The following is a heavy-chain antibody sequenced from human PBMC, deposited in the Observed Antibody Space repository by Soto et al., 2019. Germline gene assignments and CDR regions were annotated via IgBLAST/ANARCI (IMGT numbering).Heavy chain of an antibody. CDR3: ARDMVRGLYPEYFQH. CDR2: IYSGGST. V-gene: IGHV3-66*01. Sequence: EVQLVESGGGLVQPGGSLRLSCAASGFTVSSNYMSWVLQAPGKGLEWVSVIYSGGSTYYADSVKGRFTISRDNSKNTLYLQMNSLRAEDTAVYYCARDMVRGLYPEYFQHWGQGTLVTVSS. D-gene: IGHD3-10*01. CDR1: GFTVSSNY. J-gene: IGHJ1*01.